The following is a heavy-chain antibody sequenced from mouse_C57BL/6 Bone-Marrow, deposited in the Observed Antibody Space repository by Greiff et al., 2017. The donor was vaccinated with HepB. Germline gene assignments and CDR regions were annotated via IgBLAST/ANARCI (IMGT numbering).Heavy chain of an antibody. Sequence: VQLQQSGAELVRPGASVTLSCKASGYTFTDYEMHWVKQTPVHGLEWIGAIDPETGGTAYNQKFKGKAILTADKSSSTAYMELRSLTSEDSAVYYCTRKTDGSSYYFDYWGQGTTLTVSS. D-gene: IGHD1-1*01. CDR2: IDPETGGT. CDR3: TRKTDGSSYYFDY. CDR1: GYTFTDYE. J-gene: IGHJ2*01. V-gene: IGHV1-15*01.